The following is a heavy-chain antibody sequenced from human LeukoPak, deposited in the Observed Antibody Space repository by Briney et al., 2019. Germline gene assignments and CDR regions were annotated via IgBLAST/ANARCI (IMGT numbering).Heavy chain of an antibody. CDR3: ARSIAAAGYYFDY. D-gene: IGHD6-13*01. CDR1: GFTLSDHY. J-gene: IGHJ4*02. CDR2: IYYSGST. Sequence: PGGSLRLSCAVSGFTLSDHYMDWVRQAPGKGLEWIGYIYYSGSTYYNPSLKSRVTISVDTSKNQFSLKLSSVTAADTAVYYCARSIAAAGYYFDYWGQGTLVTVSS. V-gene: IGHV4-30-4*08.